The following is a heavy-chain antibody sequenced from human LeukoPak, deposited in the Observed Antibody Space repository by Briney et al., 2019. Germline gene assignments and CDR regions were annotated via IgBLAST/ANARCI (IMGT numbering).Heavy chain of an antibody. J-gene: IGHJ5*02. CDR3: AKDGGYDFWSGFNWFDP. CDR1: GFTFSSYG. CDR2: IWYDGSNK. D-gene: IGHD3-3*01. Sequence: GGSLRLSCAASGFTFSSYGMHWVRQAPGKGLEWVAVIWYDGSNKYYADSVKGRFTISRDNSKNTLYLQMNSLRAEDTAVYYCAKDGGYDFWSGFNWFDPWGQGTLVTVSS. V-gene: IGHV3-33*06.